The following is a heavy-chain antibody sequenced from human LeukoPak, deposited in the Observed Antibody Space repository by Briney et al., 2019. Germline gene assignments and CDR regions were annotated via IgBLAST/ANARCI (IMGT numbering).Heavy chain of an antibody. CDR3: AELGITMIGGV. CDR2: ISSSGSTI. V-gene: IGHV3-48*04. J-gene: IGHJ6*04. Sequence: GGSLRLSCAASGFTFSNHGMNWVRQAPGKGLEWVSYISSSGSTIYYADSVKGRFAISRDNAKNSLYLQMNSLRAEDTAVYYCAELGITMIGGVWGKGTTVTISS. CDR1: GFTFSNHG. D-gene: IGHD3-10*02.